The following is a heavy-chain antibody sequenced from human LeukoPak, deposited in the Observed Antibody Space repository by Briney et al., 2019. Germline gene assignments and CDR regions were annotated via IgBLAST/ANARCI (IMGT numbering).Heavy chain of an antibody. Sequence: GGSLRLSCAASGFTFSSYAMSWVRQAPGKGLEWVSAISGSGGSTYYADSVKGRFTISRDKSKNTLYLQMNSLRAEDTAVYYCAKGISGGQLVRGYWGQGTLVTVSS. CDR1: GFTFSSYA. J-gene: IGHJ4*02. CDR3: AKGISGGQLVRGY. CDR2: ISGSGGST. V-gene: IGHV3-23*01. D-gene: IGHD6-13*01.